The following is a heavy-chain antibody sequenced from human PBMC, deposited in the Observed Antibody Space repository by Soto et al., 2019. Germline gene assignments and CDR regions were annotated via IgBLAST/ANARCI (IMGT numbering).Heavy chain of an antibody. CDR2: INPSGNT. CDR3: ARQPVSIRAWYYFEF. D-gene: IGHD4-17*01. V-gene: IGHV1-2*02. Sequence: ASLNGSCKASWYARTADCLHVFLHAPGQCLEWMGIINPSGNTNYAQIFQVRVTMTWYASLNTAYLELRSLKSEDTAVYYCARQPVSIRAWYYFEFWGPGHLATVSS. J-gene: IGHJ4*02. CDR1: WYARTADC.